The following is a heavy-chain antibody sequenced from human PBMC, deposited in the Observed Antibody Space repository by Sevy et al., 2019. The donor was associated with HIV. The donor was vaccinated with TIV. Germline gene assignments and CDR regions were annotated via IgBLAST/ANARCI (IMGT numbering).Heavy chain of an antibody. Sequence: GGSLRLSCAASGFTISSYWVTWVRQAPGQGLEWVANIKQDGSVRKYLDSVKGRFTISRDNSKNTLYLQMDSVRPEDTAVYYCAKEDYGGNLPNYFASWGQGTRVTVSS. CDR3: AKEDYGGNLPNYFAS. J-gene: IGHJ4*02. CDR2: IKQDGSVR. V-gene: IGHV3-7*04. CDR1: GFTISSYW. D-gene: IGHD4-17*01.